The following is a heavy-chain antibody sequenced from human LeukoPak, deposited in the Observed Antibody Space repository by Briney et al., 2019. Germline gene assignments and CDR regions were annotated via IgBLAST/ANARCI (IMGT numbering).Heavy chain of an antibody. CDR2: IYFTGIT. CDR1: GDSISSSY. Sequence: PSETLSLTCTVSGDSISSSYWSWIRQPPGKGLEWIGYIYFTGITNYNPSLRSRVTMSLDTSRNQFSLRLNSMTAADTAVYCCARSSGALDYWGQGALVTVSS. CDR3: ARSSGALDY. J-gene: IGHJ4*02. V-gene: IGHV4-59*01.